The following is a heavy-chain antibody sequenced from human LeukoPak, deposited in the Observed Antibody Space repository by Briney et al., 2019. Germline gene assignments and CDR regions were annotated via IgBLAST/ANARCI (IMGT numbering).Heavy chain of an antibody. CDR3: ARGGEMTTVNLYYFDY. CDR1: GGSISSYY. CDR2: INHSGST. Sequence: SETLSLTCTVSGGSISSYYWSWIRQPPGKGLEWIGEINHSGSTNYNPSLKSRVTISVDTSKNQFSLKLSSVTAADTAVYYCARGGEMTTVNLYYFDYWGQGTLVTVSS. V-gene: IGHV4-34*01. J-gene: IGHJ4*02. D-gene: IGHD4-17*01.